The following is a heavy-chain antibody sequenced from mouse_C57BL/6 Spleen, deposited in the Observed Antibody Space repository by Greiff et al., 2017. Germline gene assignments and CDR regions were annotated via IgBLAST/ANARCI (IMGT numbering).Heavy chain of an antibody. D-gene: IGHD1-1*01. CDR3: ARDRDYYGSSYWYCDV. V-gene: IGHV1-55*01. CDR2: IYPGSGST. J-gene: IGHJ1*03. Sequence: QVQLQQPGAELVKPGASVKMSCKASGYTFTSYWITWVKQRPGQGLEWIGDIYPGSGSTNYNEKFKSKVTLSVDTASSTAYMQLSSLTSEDSAVYYCARDRDYYGSSYWYCDVWGTGTTVTVSS. CDR1: GYTFTSYW.